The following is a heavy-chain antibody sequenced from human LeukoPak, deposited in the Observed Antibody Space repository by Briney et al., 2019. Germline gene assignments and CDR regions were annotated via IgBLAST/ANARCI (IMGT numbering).Heavy chain of an antibody. D-gene: IGHD2-15*01. CDR2: IKQDGSEK. CDR3: ARDKRCSGGSCYLHYFDY. CDR1: GFTFSSYW. Sequence: GGSLRLSCAASGFTFSSYWMSWVRQAPGKGLEWVANIKQDGSEKYYVDSVKGRFTISRDNAKNSLYLQMNSLRAEDTAAYYCARDKRCSGGSCYLHYFDYWGQGTLVTVSS. V-gene: IGHV3-7*01. J-gene: IGHJ4*02.